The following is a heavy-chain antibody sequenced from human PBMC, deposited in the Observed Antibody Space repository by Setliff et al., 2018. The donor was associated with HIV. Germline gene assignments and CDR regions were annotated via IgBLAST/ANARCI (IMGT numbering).Heavy chain of an antibody. V-gene: IGHV1-3*04. J-gene: IGHJ4*02. CDR3: ARDPSDY. Sequence: EASVKVSCKASGYTFTSFAIHWVRQAPGHGLEWMGWISTHNDDTDYAQKFQGRVTITTDESTSTAYMELSSLRSEDTAVYYCARDPSDYWGQGTLVTVSS. CDR1: GYTFTSFA. CDR2: ISTHNDDT.